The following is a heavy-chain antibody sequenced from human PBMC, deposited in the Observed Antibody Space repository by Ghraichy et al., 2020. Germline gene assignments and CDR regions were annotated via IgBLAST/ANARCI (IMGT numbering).Heavy chain of an antibody. D-gene: IGHD3-16*01. CDR3: AKGVDLSFVDYDYIGYFDY. CDR2: ISYDGSNK. V-gene: IGHV3-30*18. Sequence: GGSLRLSCAASGFTFSSYGMHWVRQAPGKGLEWVAVISYDGSNKYYADSVKGRFTISRDNSKNTLYLQMNSLRAEDTAVYYCAKGVDLSFVDYDYIGYFDYWGQGTLVTVSS. CDR1: GFTFSSYG. J-gene: IGHJ4*02.